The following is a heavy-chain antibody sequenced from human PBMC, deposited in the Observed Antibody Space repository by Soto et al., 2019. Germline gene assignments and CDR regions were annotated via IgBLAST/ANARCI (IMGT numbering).Heavy chain of an antibody. V-gene: IGHV3-7*04. CDR3: ARDLIRYFDWYRRLHDAFDI. CDR1: GFTFSSYW. Sequence: PGGSLRLSCAASGFTFSSYWMSWVRQAPGKGLEWVANIKQDGSEKYYVDSVKGRFTISRDNAKNSLYLQMNSLRAEDTAVYYCARDLIRYFDWYRRLHDAFDIWGQGTMVTVSS. D-gene: IGHD3-9*01. J-gene: IGHJ3*02. CDR2: IKQDGSEK.